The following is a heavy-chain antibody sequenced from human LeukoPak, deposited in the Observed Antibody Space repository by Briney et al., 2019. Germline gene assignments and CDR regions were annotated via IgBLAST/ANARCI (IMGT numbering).Heavy chain of an antibody. D-gene: IGHD1-14*01. CDR2: ININTGNP. J-gene: IGHJ4*02. CDR1: GYTFSSYT. CDR3: ANHRSGVYVDF. Sequence: ASVKVSCKASGYTFSSYTMSWVRQAPGQGIEWMGWININTGNPTYAQGFSGRCVFFLDTAVSTAYLQSSSLMAAVSTVYYCANHRSGVYVDFWGEGAQVTVSS. V-gene: IGHV7-4-1*02.